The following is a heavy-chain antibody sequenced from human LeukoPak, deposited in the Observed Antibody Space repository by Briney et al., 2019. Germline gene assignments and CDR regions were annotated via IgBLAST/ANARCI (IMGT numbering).Heavy chain of an antibody. CDR3: ARMNYISSGWGAPFDY. J-gene: IGHJ4*02. CDR1: GFTFSGYS. V-gene: IGHV3-48*04. CDR2: IRSSGSTI. Sequence: GGSLRLSCTASGFTFSGYSMNWVRQAPGKGLEWISYIRSSGSTIYYADSMKGRFTISRDNAKNSLYLRMNSLRAEDTAVYYCARMNYISSGWGAPFDYWGQGTLVTVSS. D-gene: IGHD1-7*01.